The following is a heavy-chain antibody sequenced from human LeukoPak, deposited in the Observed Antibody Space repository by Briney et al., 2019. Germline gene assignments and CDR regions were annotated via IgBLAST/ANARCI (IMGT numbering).Heavy chain of an antibody. J-gene: IGHJ6*04. CDR1: GGSFSGYY. Sequence: PSETLSLTRAVYGGSFSGYYWSWIRQPPGKGLEWIGEINHSGSTNYNPSLKSRATISVDTSKNQFSLKLSSVTGADTAVYYCARNLLYCSSTSCYLYYYGMDVWGKGTTVTVSS. D-gene: IGHD2-2*01. CDR2: INHSGST. CDR3: ARNLLYCSSTSCYLYYYGMDV. V-gene: IGHV4-34*01.